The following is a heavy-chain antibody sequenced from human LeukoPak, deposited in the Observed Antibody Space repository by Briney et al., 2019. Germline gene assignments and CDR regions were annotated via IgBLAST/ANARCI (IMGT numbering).Heavy chain of an antibody. D-gene: IGHD5-18*01. V-gene: IGHV5-51*01. CDR1: GYSFTNYW. CDR3: ARHLGGTAMGYFDY. J-gene: IGHJ4*02. CDR2: IYPGDSDI. Sequence: GESLKISCKASGYSFTNYWIGWVRQMPGKGLEWMGTIYPGDSDIRYSLSFQGQVTISADKSISTAYLQWSSLKASDTAMYYCARHLGGTAMGYFDYWGQGTLVTVSS.